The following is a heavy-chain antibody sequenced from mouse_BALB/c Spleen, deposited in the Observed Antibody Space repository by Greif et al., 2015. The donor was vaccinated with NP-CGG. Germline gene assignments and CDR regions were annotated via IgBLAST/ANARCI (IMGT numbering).Heavy chain of an antibody. D-gene: IGHD1-1*01. Sequence: EVQRVESGGGLVQPGGSRKLSCAASGFTFSSFGMHWVRQAPEKGLEWVAYISSGSRTIYYADTVKGRFTISRDNPKNTLFLQMTSLRSEVPAMYYCARTTVVAYYAMDYWGQGTSVTVSS. V-gene: IGHV5-17*02. CDR1: GFTFSSFG. CDR2: ISSGSRTI. J-gene: IGHJ4*01. CDR3: ARTTVVAYYAMDY.